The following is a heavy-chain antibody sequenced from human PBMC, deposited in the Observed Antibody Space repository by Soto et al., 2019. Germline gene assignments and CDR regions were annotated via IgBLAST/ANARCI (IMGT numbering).Heavy chain of an antibody. CDR1: GFTFRSYS. J-gene: IGHJ4*02. Sequence: EVQLVDSGGGLVRPGGSLRLSCAASGFTFRSYSMHWVRQAPGKGLEWVSTISSSGSYIYDADSVKGRFTISRDNAKNSLYLQMNSMRADDTAVYYCERDVGDAYNPTLDYWGQGTMVTVSS. D-gene: IGHD1-1*01. V-gene: IGHV3-21*01. CDR2: ISSSGSYI. CDR3: ERDVGDAYNPTLDY.